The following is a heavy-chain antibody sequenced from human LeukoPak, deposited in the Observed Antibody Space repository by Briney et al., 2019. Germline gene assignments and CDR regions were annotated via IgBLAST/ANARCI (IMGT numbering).Heavy chain of an antibody. CDR1: GYSFTSYC. Sequence: GESLKISCKVSGYSFTSYCIGWVCQMPGKGLEWMRIIYPGDSGPTYSPSFQGQVTISVDKSINTAYLQWGSLQASDTAMYYCGMSGDRVPLQDDVFDVWGQGTMVTVST. J-gene: IGHJ3*01. CDR3: GMSGDRVPLQDDVFDV. V-gene: IGHV5-51*01. D-gene: IGHD1-26*01. CDR2: IYPGDSGP.